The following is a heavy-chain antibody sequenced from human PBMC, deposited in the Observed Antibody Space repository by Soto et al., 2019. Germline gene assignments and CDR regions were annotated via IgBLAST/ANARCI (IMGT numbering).Heavy chain of an antibody. CDR2: VIPIFGTA. J-gene: IGHJ5*02. D-gene: IGHD1-26*01. CDR3: ARVLPLISIVGATGWFDP. V-gene: IGHV1-69*01. CDR1: GGTFSSYA. Sequence: QVQLVQSGAEVKKPGSSVKVSCKASGGTFSSYAISWVRQAPGQGLEWMGGVIPIFGTANYAQNFQGRVTITADESTSTAYMELSSLRSEDTAVYYCARVLPLISIVGATGWFDPWGQGTLVTVSS.